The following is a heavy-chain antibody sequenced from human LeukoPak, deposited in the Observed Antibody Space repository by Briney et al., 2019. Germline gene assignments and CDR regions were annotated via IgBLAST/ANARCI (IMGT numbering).Heavy chain of an antibody. Sequence: QAGGSLRLSCAASGFTFSSYGMHWVRQAPGKGLEWVAVIWYDGSNKYYADSVKGRFIISRDNSKNTLYLQMNSLRAEDTAVYYCAIGDTAVDQYYYYYGMDVWGQGTTVTVSS. D-gene: IGHD5-18*01. CDR2: IWYDGSNK. V-gene: IGHV3-33*01. CDR3: AIGDTAVDQYYYYYGMDV. J-gene: IGHJ6*02. CDR1: GFTFSSYG.